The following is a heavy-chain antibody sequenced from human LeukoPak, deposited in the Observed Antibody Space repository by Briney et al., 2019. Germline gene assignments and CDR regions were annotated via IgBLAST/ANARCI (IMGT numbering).Heavy chain of an antibody. V-gene: IGHV3-21*04. CDR1: GFTFSSYS. J-gene: IGHJ4*02. D-gene: IGHD3-16*01. CDR3: AKDGDYDYVWGSYRGVSLDY. CDR2: ISSSSSYI. Sequence: GGSLRLSCAASGFTFSSYSMNWVRQAPGKGLEWVSSISSSSSYIYYADSVKGRFTISRDNSKNTLYLQMNSLRADDTAVYYCAKDGDYDYVWGSYRGVSLDYWGQGTLVTVSS.